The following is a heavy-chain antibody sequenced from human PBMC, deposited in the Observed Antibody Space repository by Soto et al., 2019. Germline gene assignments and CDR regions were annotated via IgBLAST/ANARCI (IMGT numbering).Heavy chain of an antibody. J-gene: IGHJ6*02. V-gene: IGHV1-2*02. Sequence: ASVKASCKASGYTFTGYYMHWVRQAPGQGLEWMGWINPNSGGTNYAQKFQGRVTMTRDTSISTAYMELSRLRSDDTAVYYCAREKDDILTGYDYYYYGMDVWGQGTTVTVSS. CDR3: AREKDDILTGYDYYYYGMDV. CDR1: GYTFTGYY. D-gene: IGHD3-9*01. CDR2: INPNSGGT.